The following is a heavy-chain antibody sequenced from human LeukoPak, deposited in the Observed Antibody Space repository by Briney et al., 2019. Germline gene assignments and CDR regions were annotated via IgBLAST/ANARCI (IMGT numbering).Heavy chain of an antibody. Sequence: ASETLSLTCTVSGGSISSYYWSWIRQPPGKGLEWIGYIYYSGSTNYNPSLRSRVTISVDTSKNQFSLKLSSVTAADTAVYYCARDGTPTLLYGMDVWGQGTTVTVSS. CDR1: GGSISSYY. D-gene: IGHD1-7*01. J-gene: IGHJ6*02. CDR2: IYYSGST. CDR3: ARDGTPTLLYGMDV. V-gene: IGHV4-59*01.